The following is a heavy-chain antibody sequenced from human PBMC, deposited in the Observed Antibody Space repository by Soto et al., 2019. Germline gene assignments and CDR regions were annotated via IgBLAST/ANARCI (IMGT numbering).Heavy chain of an antibody. CDR3: ARFDFRYYFDY. J-gene: IGHJ4*02. CDR1: GGSISSYY. V-gene: IGHV4-59*12. D-gene: IGHD3-3*01. CDR2: IYYSGST. Sequence: PSETLSLTCPVSGGSISSYYWSWIRQHPGKGLEWIGYIYYSGSTNYNPSLKSRVTISVDTSKNQFSLKLSSVTAADTAVYYCARFDFRYYFDYWGQGTLVTVSS.